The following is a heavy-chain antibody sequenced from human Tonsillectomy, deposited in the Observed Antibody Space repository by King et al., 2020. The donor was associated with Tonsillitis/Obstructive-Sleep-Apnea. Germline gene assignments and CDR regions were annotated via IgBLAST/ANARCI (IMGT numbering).Heavy chain of an antibody. V-gene: IGHV4-34*01. CDR1: GESFSGYY. Sequence: VQLQQWGAGLLKPSETLSLTCAVYGESFSGYYWTWIRQPPGKGLEWIGEINHSGSTNYNPSLKSRVTISVDTSKNQFSLKLTSLTAADTAVYYCAGEAPQGGGDTTPRYYYFMDGWGKGATVTVSS. CDR2: INHSGST. CDR3: AGEAPQGGGDTTPRYYYFMDG. D-gene: IGHD2-21*01. J-gene: IGHJ6*03.